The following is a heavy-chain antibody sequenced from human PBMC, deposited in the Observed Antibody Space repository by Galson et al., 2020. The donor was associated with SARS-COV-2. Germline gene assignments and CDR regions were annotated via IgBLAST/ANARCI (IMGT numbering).Heavy chain of an antibody. J-gene: IGHJ4*02. CDR1: GSTFEEYW. Sequence: GGSLRLSCVVSGSTFEEYWMSWFRQAPGKGLEWVANIRGNGNERNYADSVKGRFSISRDNTVNSLFLQMDSLRVEDTAVYYCTREGWQGGYWGQGTRVTVSS. CDR3: TREGWQGGY. V-gene: IGHV3-7*01. CDR2: IRGNGNER. D-gene: IGHD6-19*01.